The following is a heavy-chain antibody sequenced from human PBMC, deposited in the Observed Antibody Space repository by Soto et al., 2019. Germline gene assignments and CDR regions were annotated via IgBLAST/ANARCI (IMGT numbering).Heavy chain of an antibody. V-gene: IGHV4-59*08. CDR2: IYYSGST. D-gene: IGHD2-15*01. CDR1: GGSSYSNY. Sequence: PSETLSLTCTVSGGSSYSNYWSWIRQPPEKGLEWIGYIYYSGSTNQNPSLESRVTMSVDTSKNQVSLKLRSVTAVDTAVYYCARHGSGGRSFYVWGQGTMVTVSS. CDR3: ARHGSGGRSFYV. J-gene: IGHJ3*01.